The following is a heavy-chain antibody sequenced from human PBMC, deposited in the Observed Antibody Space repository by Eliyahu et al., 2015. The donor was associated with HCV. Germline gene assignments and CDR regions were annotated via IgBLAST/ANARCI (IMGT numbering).Heavy chain of an antibody. J-gene: IGHJ4*02. CDR3: ARDPYYYGSGSKDDY. CDR1: GFTFXSYS. V-gene: IGHV3-21*01. CDR2: ISSSSSYI. Sequence: EVQLVESGGGLVKPGGSLRLSCAXXGFTFXSYSMNWVRQAXGKGLEWVSSISSSSSYIYYADSVKGRFTISRDNAKNSLYLQMNSLRAEDTAVYYCARDPYYYGSGSKDDYWGQGTLVTVSS. D-gene: IGHD3-10*01.